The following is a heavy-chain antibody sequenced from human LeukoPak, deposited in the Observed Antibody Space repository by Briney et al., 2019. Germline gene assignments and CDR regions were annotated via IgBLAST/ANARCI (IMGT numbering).Heavy chain of an antibody. CDR3: ARGYYGSGSYSYYFDY. Sequence: PSEPLSLTCTVSGGSISSSSYYWGWIRQPPGKGLEWIGSINYSGSTRYNPSLKSRVAISVDTSKNQFSLRLSSVTAADTAVYYCARGYYGSGSYSYYFDYWGQGTLDTVSS. CDR1: GGSISSSSYY. CDR2: INYSGST. J-gene: IGHJ4*02. V-gene: IGHV4-39*01. D-gene: IGHD3-10*01.